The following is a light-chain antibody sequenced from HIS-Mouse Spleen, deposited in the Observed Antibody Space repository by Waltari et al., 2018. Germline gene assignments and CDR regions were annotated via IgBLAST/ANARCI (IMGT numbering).Light chain of an antibody. Sequence: SYELTQPPSVSVSPGQTARITCPGDALPKPYAYWYQQQPGQAPVLVIYKDSERPSGSPGGFTGASSGTTVTLTISGVQAEDEADYYCQSADSSGTYVVFGGVTKLTVL. V-gene: IGLV3-25*03. CDR2: KDS. CDR3: QSADSSGTYVV. CDR1: ALPKPY. J-gene: IGLJ2*01.